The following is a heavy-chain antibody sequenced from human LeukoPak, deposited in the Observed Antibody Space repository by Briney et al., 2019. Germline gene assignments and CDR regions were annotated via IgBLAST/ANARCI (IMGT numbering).Heavy chain of an antibody. CDR2: TNEAGGDK. D-gene: IGHD1-1*01. V-gene: IGHV3-7*01. J-gene: IGHJ4*02. Sequence: GGSLRLSCAASGFTFSDFWMSWVRQAPGKGLECVASTNEAGGDKLYVDSVKGRFTISRDNSKNSLSLQMNSLTAEDAAIYYCAIATTGRGAFGSWGQGTLVSVSS. CDR3: AIATTGRGAFGS. CDR1: GFTFSDFW.